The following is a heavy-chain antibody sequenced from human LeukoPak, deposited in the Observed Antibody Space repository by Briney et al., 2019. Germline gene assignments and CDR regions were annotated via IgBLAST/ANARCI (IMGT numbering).Heavy chain of an antibody. V-gene: IGHV4-59*01. Sequence: SETLSLTCTVSGGSISSYYWSWIRQPPGKRLEWIGYIYYSGSTNYNPSLKSRITISVDTSKNQFSLKLSSVTAADTAVYYCARVEAVAGNNWFDPWGQGTLVTVSS. D-gene: IGHD6-19*01. CDR3: ARVEAVAGNNWFDP. J-gene: IGHJ5*02. CDR1: GGSISSYY. CDR2: IYYSGST.